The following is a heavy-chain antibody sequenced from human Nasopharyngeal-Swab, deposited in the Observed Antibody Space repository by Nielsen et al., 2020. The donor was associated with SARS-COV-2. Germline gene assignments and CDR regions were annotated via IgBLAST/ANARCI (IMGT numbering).Heavy chain of an antibody. CDR3: AKGMRGPAAGTDYFDY. CDR1: GFTFTNYV. CDR2: ITGSGGRT. J-gene: IGHJ4*02. D-gene: IGHD6-13*01. Sequence: GGSLRLSCAASGFTFTNYVMTWVRQAPGNGLEWISGITGSGGRTYYADSVKGRFTISRDNSKNTLYLQMNTLRAEDTAVYYCAKGMRGPAAGTDYFDYWGQGNLVTVSS. V-gene: IGHV3-23*01.